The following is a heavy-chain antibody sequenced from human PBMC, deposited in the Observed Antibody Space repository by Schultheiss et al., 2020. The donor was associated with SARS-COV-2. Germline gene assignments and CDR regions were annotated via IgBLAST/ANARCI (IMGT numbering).Heavy chain of an antibody. CDR3: AREKRRDGYGMDV. Sequence: SETLSLTCTVSGGSISSYYWSWIRQPPGKGLEWIGEINHSGSTYYNPSLKSRVTISVDTSKNQFSLKLSSVTAADTAVYYCAREKRRDGYGMDVWGQGTTVTVSS. CDR1: GGSISSYY. D-gene: IGHD2-8*01. CDR2: INHSGST. J-gene: IGHJ6*02. V-gene: IGHV4-59*01.